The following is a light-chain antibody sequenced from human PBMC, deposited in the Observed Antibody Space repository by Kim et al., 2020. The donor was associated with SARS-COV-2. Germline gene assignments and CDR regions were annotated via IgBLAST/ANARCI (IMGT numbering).Light chain of an antibody. CDR1: QGISSR. J-gene: IGKJ4*01. Sequence: AAVGDRVTITCRASQGISSRLAWYQKEPGKAPKLLIYLASTLQSGVPSRFSGSGSATEFTLTVSSLQPEDFATYYCQQSTSYPITFGGGTKVDIK. CDR2: LAS. CDR3: QQSTSYPIT. V-gene: IGKV1-9*01.